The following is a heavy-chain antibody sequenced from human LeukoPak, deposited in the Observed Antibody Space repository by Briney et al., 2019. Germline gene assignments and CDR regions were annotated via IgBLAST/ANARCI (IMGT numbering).Heavy chain of an antibody. CDR1: GYSFTSYW. CDR2: IYPGDSDT. V-gene: IGHV5-51*01. D-gene: IGHD1-26*01. J-gene: IGHJ6*03. CDR3: ARVVGATTFFYYYCMDV. Sequence: GESLKISCKGSGYSFTSYWIGWVRQMPGKGLEWMGIIYPGDSDTRYSPSFQGQVTISADKSISTAYLQWSSLKASGTAMYYCARVVGATTFFYYYCMDVWGKGTPVTVSS.